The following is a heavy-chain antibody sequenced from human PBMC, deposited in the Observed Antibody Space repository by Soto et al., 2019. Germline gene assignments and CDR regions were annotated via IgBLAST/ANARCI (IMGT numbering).Heavy chain of an antibody. CDR3: ARGALGMATIRYYYYGMDV. Sequence: QVHLVQSGAEVKTPGSSVKVSCKASGGTLSSYAISWVRQATGQGLEWMGGIIPIFGTSNYAQKFQGRVTITADESTSTAYMELSRLRAEDTAVYYCARGALGMATIRYYYYGMDVWGQGTTVTVSS. V-gene: IGHV1-69*01. J-gene: IGHJ6*02. CDR1: GGTLSSYA. CDR2: IIPIFGTS. D-gene: IGHD5-12*01.